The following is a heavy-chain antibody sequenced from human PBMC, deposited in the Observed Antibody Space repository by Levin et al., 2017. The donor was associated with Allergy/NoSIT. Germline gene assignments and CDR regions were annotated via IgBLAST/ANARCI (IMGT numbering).Heavy chain of an antibody. D-gene: IGHD3-22*01. Sequence: LSLTCAASGFTFSGSAMHWVRQASGKGLEWVGRIRSKANSYATAYAASVKGRFTISRDDSKNTAYLQMNSLKTEDTAVYYCQFYYDSSGYYEAGYWGQGTLVTVSS. CDR3: QFYYDSSGYYEAGY. J-gene: IGHJ4*02. CDR1: GFTFSGSA. CDR2: IRSKANSYAT. V-gene: IGHV3-73*01.